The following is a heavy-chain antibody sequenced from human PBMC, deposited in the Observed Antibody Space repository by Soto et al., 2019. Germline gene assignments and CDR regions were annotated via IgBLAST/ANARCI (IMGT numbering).Heavy chain of an antibody. D-gene: IGHD5-12*01. V-gene: IGHV4-4*07. CDR3: ARDGGYTGYEEGNPFDI. CDR2: MYVTGTT. Sequence: SETLSLTCTVSGGSISHHYWSWIRQPAGTRLEWIGRMYVTGTTNYNPSLKNRVSMSIDTSKNQFSLKLSSVTAADTAVYYCARDGGYTGYEEGNPFDIWGQGTMVTVS. CDR1: GGSISHHY. J-gene: IGHJ3*02.